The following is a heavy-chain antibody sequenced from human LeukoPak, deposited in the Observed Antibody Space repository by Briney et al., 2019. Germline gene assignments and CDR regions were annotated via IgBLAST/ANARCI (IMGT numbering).Heavy chain of an antibody. V-gene: IGHV4-39*01. CDR1: GGSISNNNCY. Sequence: SETLSLTCTVSGGSISNNNCYWGWVRQPPGKGLEWIGSVYYTGKTYYNPSLMSRVTTSVDTSKNQFSLKLSSVTAADTAVYYCARQLALTHSHFDYWGQGTLVTVSS. CDR3: ARQLALTHSHFDY. CDR2: VYYTGKT. J-gene: IGHJ4*02.